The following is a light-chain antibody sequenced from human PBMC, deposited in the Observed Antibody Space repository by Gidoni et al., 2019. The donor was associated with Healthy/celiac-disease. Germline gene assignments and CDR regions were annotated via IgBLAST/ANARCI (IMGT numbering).Light chain of an antibody. CDR1: QSISSW. Sequence: DIQMTQSPSTLSASVGDTVTITCRASQSISSWLAWYQQKPGKAPKLLIYKASSLESGVPSRFSGSGAGTELTLTISSRQPDDFATYYCQQYNSYSQTFGQGTKVETK. CDR2: KAS. CDR3: QQYNSYSQT. J-gene: IGKJ1*01. V-gene: IGKV1-5*03.